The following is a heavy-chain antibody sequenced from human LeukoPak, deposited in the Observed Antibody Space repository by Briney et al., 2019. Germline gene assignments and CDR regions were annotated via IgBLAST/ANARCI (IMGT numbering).Heavy chain of an antibody. CDR2: ISGSGGST. CDR1: GFTFSSYG. V-gene: IGHV3-23*01. Sequence: GGSLRLSCAASGFTFSSYGMSWVRQAPGKGLEWVSAISGSGGSTYYADSVKGRFTISRDNSKNTLYLQMNSLRAEDTAMYYCAKDPNGDYLGAFDSWGQGTLVTVSS. CDR3: AKDPNGDYLGAFDS. J-gene: IGHJ4*02. D-gene: IGHD4-17*01.